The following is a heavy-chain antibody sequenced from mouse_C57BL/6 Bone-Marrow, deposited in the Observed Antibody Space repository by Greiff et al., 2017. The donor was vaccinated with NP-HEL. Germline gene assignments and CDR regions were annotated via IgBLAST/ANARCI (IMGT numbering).Heavy chain of an antibody. CDR2: IAPANGNT. Sequence: VQLQQSVAELVRPGASVKLSCTASGFNITNTYMHWVKPRPEQGLEWIGRIAPANGNTKSAPKFQGKATIAADTTSNTAYLQLRSLTSEDTANYYRARPRVADWGQGTLVTVSA. CDR1: GFNITNTY. V-gene: IGHV14-3*01. J-gene: IGHJ3*01. CDR3: ARPRVAD.